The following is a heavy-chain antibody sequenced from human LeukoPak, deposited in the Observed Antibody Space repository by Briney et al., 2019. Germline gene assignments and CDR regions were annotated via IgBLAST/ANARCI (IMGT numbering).Heavy chain of an antibody. V-gene: IGHV3-21*01. D-gene: IGHD3-10*01. CDR2: ISSSSSYI. J-gene: IGHJ4*02. Sequence: PGGSLRLSCAASGLTFSSYSMNWVRQAPGKGLEWVSSISSSSSYIYYADSVKGRFTISRDNAKNSLYLQMNSLRAEDTAVYYCARGYYYGSGSYYPLAYWGQGTLVTVSS. CDR1: GLTFSSYS. CDR3: ARGYYYGSGSYYPLAY.